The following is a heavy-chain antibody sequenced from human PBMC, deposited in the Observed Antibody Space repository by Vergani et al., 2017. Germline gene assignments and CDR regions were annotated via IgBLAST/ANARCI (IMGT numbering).Heavy chain of an antibody. Sequence: QVQLVESEGGVVQPGRSLTLSCVASGFTFSSHGMHWVRQAPGKGLEWVAFIQKDGIDKFYADSVRGRFTISRDISKNTLYLEMNSLSAEDTALYHCVKGHPVFDEWGRGTLVTVS. V-gene: IGHV3-30*02. J-gene: IGHJ4*02. CDR1: GFTFSSHG. CDR3: VKGHPVFDE. CDR2: IQKDGIDK.